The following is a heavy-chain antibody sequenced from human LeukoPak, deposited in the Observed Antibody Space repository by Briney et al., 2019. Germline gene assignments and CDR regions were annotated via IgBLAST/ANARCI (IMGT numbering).Heavy chain of an antibody. CDR1: GGSISNYY. D-gene: IGHD5-12*01. V-gene: IGHV4-4*07. CDR2: IYSLGST. CDR3: ARGNSGYDMKTYYFDY. J-gene: IGHJ4*02. Sequence: PSETLSLTCTVSGGSISNYYWSWIRQPAGKGLEWIGRIYSLGSTNYNPSLKSRVTMSVDTSKNQFSLKLSPVTAADTAVYYCARGNSGYDMKTYYFDYWGQGTLVTVSS.